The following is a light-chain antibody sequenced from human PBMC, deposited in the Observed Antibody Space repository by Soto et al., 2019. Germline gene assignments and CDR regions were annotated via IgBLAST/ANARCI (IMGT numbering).Light chain of an antibody. CDR1: SGHSSYA. CDR3: QTWGTGIWV. Sequence: QPVLTQSPSASASLGASVKLTCTLSSGHSSYAIAWHQQQPEKGPRYLMKLNSDGSHSKGDGIPDRFSGSSSGAERYLTISSLHSGDEADYYCQTWGTGIWVFGGGTKVTVL. V-gene: IGLV4-69*01. J-gene: IGLJ3*02. CDR2: LNSDGSH.